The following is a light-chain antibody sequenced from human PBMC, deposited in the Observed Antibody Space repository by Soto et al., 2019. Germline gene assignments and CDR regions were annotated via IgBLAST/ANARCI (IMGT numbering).Light chain of an antibody. CDR3: QKSFITPHT. CDR1: QTIGRY. Sequence: DIQMTQSPSAMSASGGDRVTLTCRASQTIGRYLNWYQQQPGKAPKLLIYAGSNLQSGVPSRFSGTGSGTDFTLTISSLQPEDFATYYCQKSFITPHTVGKGTKVDIK. V-gene: IGKV1-39*01. J-gene: IGKJ2*01. CDR2: AGS.